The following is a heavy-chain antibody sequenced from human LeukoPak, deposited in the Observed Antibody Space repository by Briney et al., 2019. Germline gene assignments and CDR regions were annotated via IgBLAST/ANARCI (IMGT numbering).Heavy chain of an antibody. CDR3: ARQKWEQQGRDYYFNGLDV. CDR1: GESISGFY. Sequence: PSETLSLTCTVSGESISGFYWSWIRQPAGKGLEWIGRIYTSGSTNYNPSFTSRVTMSVDRSRNQFSLKLTSVTAADTAVYYCARQKWEQQGRDYYFNGLDVWGPGTTVIVSS. CDR2: IYTSGST. D-gene: IGHD1/OR15-1a*01. J-gene: IGHJ6*02. V-gene: IGHV4-4*07.